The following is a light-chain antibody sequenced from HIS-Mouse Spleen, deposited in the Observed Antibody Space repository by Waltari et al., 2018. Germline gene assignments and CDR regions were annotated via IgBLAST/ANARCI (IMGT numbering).Light chain of an antibody. Sequence: QSALTQPRSVSGSPGQSVTISCTGTSSDAGGFNYVSWYQQPPGKAPKLMIYDVSKRPSGVPDRFSGSKSGNTASLTISGLQADDEADYYCCSYAGSYTGVFGTGTKVTVL. CDR2: DVS. J-gene: IGLJ1*01. V-gene: IGLV2-11*01. CDR1: SSDAGGFNY. CDR3: CSYAGSYTGV.